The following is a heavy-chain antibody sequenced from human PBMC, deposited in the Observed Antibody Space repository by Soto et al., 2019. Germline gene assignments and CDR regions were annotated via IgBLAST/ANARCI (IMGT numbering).Heavy chain of an antibody. Sequence: GGSLRLSCAASGFTVSSNYMSWVRQAPGKGLEWVSVIYSGGGTYYADSVKGRFTISRDNSKNTLYLQMNSLRAEDTAVYYCARDLVGATTEYFQQWGQGTLVTVSS. J-gene: IGHJ1*01. CDR3: ARDLVGATTEYFQQ. V-gene: IGHV3-66*01. CDR1: GFTVSSNY. CDR2: IYSGGGT. D-gene: IGHD1-26*01.